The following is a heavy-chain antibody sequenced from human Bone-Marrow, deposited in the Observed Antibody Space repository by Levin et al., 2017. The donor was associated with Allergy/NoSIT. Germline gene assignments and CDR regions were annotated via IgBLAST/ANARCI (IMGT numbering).Heavy chain of an antibody. J-gene: IGHJ4*02. CDR3: ASGYSGYDLFDY. CDR2: ISYDGSNK. CDR1: GFTFSSYA. V-gene: IGHV3-30-3*01. D-gene: IGHD5-12*01. Sequence: LSLTCAASGFTFSSYAMHWVRQAPGKGLEWVAVISYDGSNKYYADSVKGRFTISRDNSKNTLYLQMNSLRAEDTAVYYCASGYSGYDLFDYWGQGTLVTVSS.